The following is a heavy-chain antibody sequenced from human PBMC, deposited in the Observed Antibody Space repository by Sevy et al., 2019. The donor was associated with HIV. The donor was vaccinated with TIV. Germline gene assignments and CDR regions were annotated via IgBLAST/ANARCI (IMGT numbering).Heavy chain of an antibody. CDR3: AVAGGGAFDS. Sequence: GGSLRLSCAASGFSFSDYVLTWVRQAPGKGLEWVVAIGVRGESSYYADSVKGRSTISRDNSKNTLFLQMNSLRAEDTAVYYCAVAGGGAFDSWGQGTMVTVSS. CDR1: GFSFSDYV. V-gene: IGHV3-23*01. J-gene: IGHJ3*02. CDR2: IGVRGESS. D-gene: IGHD3-16*01.